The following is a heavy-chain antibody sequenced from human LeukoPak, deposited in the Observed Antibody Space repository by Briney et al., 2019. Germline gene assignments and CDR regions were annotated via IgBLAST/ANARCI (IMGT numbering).Heavy chain of an antibody. Sequence: ASVKVSCKASGYTFTGYYMHWVRQAPGQGVEWMGWISGYNGNTNYAQKFQGRVTMTTDTLTNTAYMELRSLRSDDTAVYYCARDTIIVDDAFDLWGQGTMVNV. CDR2: ISGYNGNT. CDR1: GYTFTGYY. V-gene: IGHV1-18*04. D-gene: IGHD2-15*01. CDR3: ARDTIIVDDAFDL. J-gene: IGHJ3*01.